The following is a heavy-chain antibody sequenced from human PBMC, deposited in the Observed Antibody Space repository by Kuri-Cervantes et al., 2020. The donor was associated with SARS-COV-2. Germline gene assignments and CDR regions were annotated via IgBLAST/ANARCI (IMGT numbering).Heavy chain of an antibody. Sequence: SETLSLTCTVSGGSISSSSYYWGWIRQPPGKGLEWIGSIYYSGSTYYNPSLKSRVTISVDTSKNQFSLKLSSVTAADTAVYYCARQLANNAFDIWGQGTKVTVSS. CDR3: ARQLANNAFDI. V-gene: IGHV4-39*01. J-gene: IGHJ3*02. CDR2: IYYSGST. D-gene: IGHD4/OR15-4a*01. CDR1: GGSISSSSYY.